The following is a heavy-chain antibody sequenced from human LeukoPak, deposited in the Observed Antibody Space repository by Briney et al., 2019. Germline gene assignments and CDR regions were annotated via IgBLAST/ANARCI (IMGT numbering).Heavy chain of an antibody. CDR2: IYYSGST. J-gene: IGHJ5*02. D-gene: IGHD1-7*01. V-gene: IGHV4-39*01. CDR3: ARLGGNWNYVRWSDP. Sequence: SETLSLTCTVSGGSISSSSYYWGWIRQPPGKELEWIGSIYYSGSTYYNPSLKSRVTISVDTSKNQFSLKLSSVTAADTAVYYCARLGGNWNYVRWSDPWGQGTLVTVSS. CDR1: GGSISSSSYY.